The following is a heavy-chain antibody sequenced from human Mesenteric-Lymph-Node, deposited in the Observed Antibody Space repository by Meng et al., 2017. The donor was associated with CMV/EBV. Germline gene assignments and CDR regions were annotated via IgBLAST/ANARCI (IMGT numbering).Heavy chain of an antibody. CDR3: ARNIAGDNKDS. CDR1: GFTFSDYS. J-gene: IGHJ4*02. CDR2: IYSGGST. Sequence: GESLKISCAASGFTFSDYSMNWVRQAPGKGLEWVSIIYSGGSTSYADSVKGRFTISRDNSKNTLYLQMNSLRVEDTAVYYCARNIAGDNKDSWGQGTLVTVSS. V-gene: IGHV3-53*01. D-gene: IGHD2/OR15-2a*01.